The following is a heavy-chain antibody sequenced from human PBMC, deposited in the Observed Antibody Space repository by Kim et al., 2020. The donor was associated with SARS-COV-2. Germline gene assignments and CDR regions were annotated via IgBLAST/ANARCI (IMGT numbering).Heavy chain of an antibody. CDR1: GGSISSSSYY. J-gene: IGHJ3*02. CDR2: IYYSGST. V-gene: IGHV4-39*01. Sequence: SETLSLTCTVSGGSISSSSYYWGWIRQPPGKGLEWIGSIYYSGSTYYNPSLKSRVTISVDTSKNQFSLKLSSVTAADTAVYYCASPPSYCSSTSCYPRRAFDIWGQGTMVTVSS. D-gene: IGHD2-2*01. CDR3: ASPPSYCSSTSCYPRRAFDI.